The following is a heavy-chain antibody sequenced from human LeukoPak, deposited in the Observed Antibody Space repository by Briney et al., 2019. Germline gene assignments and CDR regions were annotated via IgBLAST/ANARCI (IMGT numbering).Heavy chain of an antibody. V-gene: IGHV4-4*02. CDR1: GGSISSSNW. CDR2: IYHSGST. Sequence: SGTLSLTCAVSGGSISSSNWWSWIRQLPGKGLEWIGEIYHSGSTNYNPSLKSRVTISVDTSKNQFSLRLSSVTAADTAVYYCARTLRYFDWLPAGETDYWGQGTLVTVSS. J-gene: IGHJ4*02. CDR3: ARTLRYFDWLPAGETDY. D-gene: IGHD3-9*01.